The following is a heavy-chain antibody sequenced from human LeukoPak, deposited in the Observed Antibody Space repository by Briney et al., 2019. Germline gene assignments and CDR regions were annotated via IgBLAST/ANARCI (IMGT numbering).Heavy chain of an antibody. CDR2: INNDGGDT. V-gene: IGHV3-74*01. D-gene: IGHD6-25*01. CDR1: GFTFINYW. J-gene: IGHJ4*02. Sequence: GGSLRLSCTASGFTFINYWIHWVRQPPGKGLVWVSRINNDGGDTIYADSVRGRFTISRDNAKNTLYLQMNSLGAEDTAVYYCAREARQYFDYWGQGTLVTVSS. CDR3: AREARQYFDY.